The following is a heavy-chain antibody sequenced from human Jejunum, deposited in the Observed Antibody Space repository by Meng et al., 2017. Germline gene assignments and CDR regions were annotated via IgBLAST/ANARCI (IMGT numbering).Heavy chain of an antibody. D-gene: IGHD4-11*01. Sequence: QVLLQESGPGLGTPPQTLSLTRTVSGGSISSSTYYWGWIRQPPGKGLEWIGNIFYSGSTYYNPSLKSRVTISVDTSKNQFSLRLSSVTAAETAVYYCARRDYSNWFYPWGQGTLVTVSS. V-gene: IGHV4-39*01. CDR2: IFYSGST. CDR3: ARRDYSNWFYP. J-gene: IGHJ5*02. CDR1: GGSISSSTYY.